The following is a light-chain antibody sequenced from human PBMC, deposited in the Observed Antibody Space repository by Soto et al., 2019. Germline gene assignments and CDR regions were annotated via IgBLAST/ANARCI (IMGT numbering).Light chain of an antibody. CDR3: QHYYECPRM. CDR1: QSVSSN. J-gene: IGKJ1*01. Sequence: EIVMKQSPATLSVSPGERPTLSCRASQSVSSNLAWYQQKPGQAPRLLIYGASTRATGIPARFSGSGSGTEFTLTISSLQSEDFAVYYCQHYYECPRMFGQGTKVDIK. CDR2: GAS. V-gene: IGKV3-15*01.